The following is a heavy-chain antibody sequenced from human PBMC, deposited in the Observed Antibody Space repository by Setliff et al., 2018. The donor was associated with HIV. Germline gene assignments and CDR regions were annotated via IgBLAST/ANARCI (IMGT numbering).Heavy chain of an antibody. V-gene: IGHV4-31*03. CDR2: ISYSGNT. CDR3: ARESPGSDYYSNAFDI. CDR1: GGSISSGDYY. Sequence: KPSETLSLTCSVSGGSISSGDYYWTWIRQHPGKGLEWIGYISYSGNTYYNPSLKSRVTISVDTSKNQFSLKLSSVTAADTAVYFCARESPGSDYYSNAFDIWGQGTMVT. J-gene: IGHJ3*02. D-gene: IGHD3-22*01.